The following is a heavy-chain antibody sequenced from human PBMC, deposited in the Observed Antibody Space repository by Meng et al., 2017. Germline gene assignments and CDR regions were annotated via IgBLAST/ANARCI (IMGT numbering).Heavy chain of an antibody. J-gene: IGHJ4*02. V-gene: IGHV1-8*01. CDR3: ARAMTTVMIDY. Sequence: QLLLVQSGAGMKKPWASVNVSCKASGYTFTRYEINWVRQATGQGLEWMGWMNPNSGNTGYAQKFQGRVTMTRNTSISTAYMELSSLRSEDTAVYYCARAMTTVMIDYWGQGTLVTVSS. CDR2: MNPNSGNT. D-gene: IGHD4-17*01. CDR1: GYTFTRYE.